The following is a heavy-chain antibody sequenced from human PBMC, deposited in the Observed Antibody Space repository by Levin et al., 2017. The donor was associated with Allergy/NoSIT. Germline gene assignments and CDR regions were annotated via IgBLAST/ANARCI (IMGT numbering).Heavy chain of an antibody. D-gene: IGHD4-23*01. CDR3: ARRGHYGGAFDY. J-gene: IGHJ4*02. V-gene: IGHV4-59*01. Sequence: SETLSLTCTVSGGSISSYYWSWIRQPPGKGLEWIGYSYYSGSTNYNPSRKSRVTISVDTSKNQFSLKLSSVTAADTAVYYRARRGHYGGAFDYWGQGTLVTVSS. CDR1: GGSISSYY. CDR2: SYYSGST.